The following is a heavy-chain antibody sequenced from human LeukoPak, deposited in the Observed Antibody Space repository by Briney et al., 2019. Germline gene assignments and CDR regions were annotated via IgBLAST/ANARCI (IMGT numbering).Heavy chain of an antibody. CDR2: ISGSGGST. CDR3: AKDPGYQVVYCFDY. V-gene: IGHV3-23*01. CDR1: GFTFSSYS. D-gene: IGHD2-2*01. Sequence: PGGSLRLSCAASGFTFSSYSMSWVRQAPGKGLEWVSGISGSGGSTDYADSVKGRFTISRDNSKNTLYLQMNSLTVEDTAVYYCAKDPGYQVVYCFDYWGQGTLVTVSS. J-gene: IGHJ4*02.